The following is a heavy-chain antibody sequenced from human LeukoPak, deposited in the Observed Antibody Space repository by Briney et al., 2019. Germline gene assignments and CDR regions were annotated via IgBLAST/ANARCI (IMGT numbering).Heavy chain of an antibody. D-gene: IGHD2-2*01. J-gene: IGHJ6*03. CDR1: GFTFDDYG. CDR3: AREAGVVVPAASFSYYYYYMDV. Sequence: PGGSLRLSCAASGFTFDDYGMSWVRQAPGKGLEWVSGINWNGGSTGYADSVKGRFTISRDNAKNSLYLQMNSLRAEDTALYYCAREAGVVVPAASFSYYYYYMDVWGKGTTVTVSS. V-gene: IGHV3-20*04. CDR2: INWNGGST.